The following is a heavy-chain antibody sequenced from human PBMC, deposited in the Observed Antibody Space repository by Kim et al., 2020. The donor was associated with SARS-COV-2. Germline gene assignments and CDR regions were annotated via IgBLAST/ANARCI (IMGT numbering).Heavy chain of an antibody. V-gene: IGHV4-39*01. D-gene: IGHD2-21*02. J-gene: IGHJ4*02. Sequence: NPPLKGPVTIAADTSKNQFSLKLNPVTAADTAVYYCASRRVLTATFYFDAWGKGTLVTVSS. CDR3: ASRRVLTATFYFDA.